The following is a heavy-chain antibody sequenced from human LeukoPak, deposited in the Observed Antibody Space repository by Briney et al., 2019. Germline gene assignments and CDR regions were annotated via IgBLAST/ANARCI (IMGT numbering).Heavy chain of an antibody. Sequence: SETLSLTCTVSGGSISSYYWSWIRQPAEKGLEWIGRIYTSGSTNYNPSLKSRVTISVDTSKNQFSLKLSSVTAADTAVYYCARGAWPRKSGSSGWSRARDYYYYGMNVWGQGTTVTVSS. J-gene: IGHJ6*02. V-gene: IGHV4-4*07. CDR1: GGSISSYY. CDR3: ARGAWPRKSGSSGWSRARDYYYYGMNV. D-gene: IGHD6-19*01. CDR2: IYTSGST.